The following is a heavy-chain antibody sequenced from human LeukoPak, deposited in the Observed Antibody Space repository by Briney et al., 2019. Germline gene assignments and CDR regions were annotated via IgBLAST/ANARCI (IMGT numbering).Heavy chain of an antibody. CDR1: GFTFSSYS. D-gene: IGHD3-22*01. CDR2: ISSSSSYI. V-gene: IGHV3-21*01. J-gene: IGHJ4*02. CDR3: ARESVSSGYYPGLDY. Sequence: GGSPRLSCAASGFTFSSYSMNWVRQAPGEGLEWVSSISSSSSYIYYADSVKGRFTISRDNAKNSLYLQMNSLRAEDTAVYYCARESVSSGYYPGLDYWGQGTLVTVSS.